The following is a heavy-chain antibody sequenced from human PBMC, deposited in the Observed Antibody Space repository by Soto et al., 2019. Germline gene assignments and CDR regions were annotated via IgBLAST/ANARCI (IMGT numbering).Heavy chain of an antibody. CDR2: ISYDGSNE. V-gene: IGHV3-30*18. CDR1: GFTFTNYG. Sequence: QAQLVESGGGVVEPGRSLRLSCAGSGFTFTNYGLHWVRQAPGKGLEWVAAISYDGSNEYYADSVKGRFTISRDYSKKMLYLQMDSLRPEDTAVYYCAKDGAPRYCTRSSCHPAGAYWGQGTLVTVSS. J-gene: IGHJ4*02. D-gene: IGHD2-15*01. CDR3: AKDGAPRYCTRSSCHPAGAY.